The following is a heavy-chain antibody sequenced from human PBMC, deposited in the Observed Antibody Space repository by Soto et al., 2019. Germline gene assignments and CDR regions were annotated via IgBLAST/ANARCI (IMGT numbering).Heavy chain of an antibody. Sequence: SETLSLTCAVSGGSISSSDWWNWVRQPPGKGLEWIGKIYHSGSTIYNPSLKSRVTISVDKSAHLFSLKLNSVTSADTCVYYCARVLAVAAYGGDYYYGMDVWGQGTTVTVSS. J-gene: IGHJ6*02. CDR3: ARVLAVAAYGGDYYYGMDV. D-gene: IGHD6-19*01. V-gene: IGHV4-4*02. CDR1: GGSISSSDW. CDR2: IYHSGST.